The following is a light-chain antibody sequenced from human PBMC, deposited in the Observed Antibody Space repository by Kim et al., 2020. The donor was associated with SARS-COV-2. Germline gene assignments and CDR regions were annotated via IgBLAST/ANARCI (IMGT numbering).Light chain of an antibody. V-gene: IGLV1-51*01. J-gene: IGLJ3*02. CDR1: NSNIGNNY. Sequence: GQKVPISCSGSNSNIGNNYVSWYQHLPGTAPRLLISDNNKRPSGIPDRFSASKSGTSATLGITGLQTGDEADYYCGAWDSSLSAWVFGGGTKLTVL. CDR3: GAWDSSLSAWV. CDR2: DNN.